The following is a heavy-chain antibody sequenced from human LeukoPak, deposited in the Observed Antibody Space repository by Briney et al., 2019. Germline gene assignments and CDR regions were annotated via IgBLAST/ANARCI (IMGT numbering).Heavy chain of an antibody. D-gene: IGHD3-9*01. CDR2: IYPGDSDT. Sequence: GESLKISCKGSGYSFTSYWIGWVRQMPGKGLEWMGIIYPGDSDTRYSPSFQGQVTISADKSINTAYLQWSSLKASDTAMYYCARRQSILATWHAFDIWGPGTMVTVSS. J-gene: IGHJ3*02. CDR1: GYSFTSYW. CDR3: ARRQSILATWHAFDI. V-gene: IGHV5-51*01.